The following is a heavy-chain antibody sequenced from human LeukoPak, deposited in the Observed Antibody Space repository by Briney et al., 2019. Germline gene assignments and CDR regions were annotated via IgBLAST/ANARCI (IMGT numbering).Heavy chain of an antibody. J-gene: IGHJ4*02. CDR3: ARPNGYSSGWYRW. CDR2: ISSNGGST. D-gene: IGHD6-19*01. V-gene: IGHV3-64*01. CDR1: GFTFSSYS. Sequence: GGSLRLSCAASGFTFSSYSMNWVRQAPGKGLEYVSAISSNGGSTYYANSVKGRFTISRDNSKNTLYLQMGSLRAEDMAVYYCARPNGYSSGWYRWWGQGTLVTVSS.